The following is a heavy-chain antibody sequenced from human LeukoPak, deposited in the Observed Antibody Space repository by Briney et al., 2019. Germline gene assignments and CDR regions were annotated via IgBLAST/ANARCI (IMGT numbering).Heavy chain of an antibody. J-gene: IGHJ3*02. V-gene: IGHV4-59*01. CDR1: GGSISSYY. CDR2: IYYSGST. Sequence: SETLSLTCTASGGSISSYYWSWIRQPPGKGPEWIGYIYYSGSTNYNPSLKSRVTISVDTSKKQFSLKLSSVTAADTAVYYCARVNWSGYDFRGAFDIWGQGKTVTVSS. CDR3: ARVNWSGYDFRGAFDI. D-gene: IGHD5-12*01.